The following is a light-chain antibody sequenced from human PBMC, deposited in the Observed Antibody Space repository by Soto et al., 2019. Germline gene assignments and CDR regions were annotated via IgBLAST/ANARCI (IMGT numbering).Light chain of an antibody. V-gene: IGLV2-14*02. CDR1: SSDVGGSGL. CDR3: ASYTGSNTLVV. CDR2: EVS. J-gene: IGLJ2*01. Sequence: QSVLTQPASVSGSPGQSITISCTGTSSDVGGSGLVSWYQQHPGKAPKLMIFEVSKRPSGVPDRFSASKSGNTASLTVSGLQAEDEADYYCASYTGSNTLVVFGGGTKVTVL.